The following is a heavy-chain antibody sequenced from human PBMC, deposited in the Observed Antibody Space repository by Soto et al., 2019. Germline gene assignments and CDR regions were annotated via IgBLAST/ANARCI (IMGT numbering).Heavy chain of an antibody. J-gene: IGHJ6*02. Sequence: QVQLVQSGAEVKKPGASVKVSCKSSGDTFTNYDIKWVRQATGQGLEWMGWMNPNSGNTGYAQKFQGRVTMTRNTSIRTAYMELSSLRSEDTAVYYWARGRNGMDVWGQGTTVTVS. V-gene: IGHV1-8*01. CDR1: GDTFTNYD. CDR2: MNPNSGNT. CDR3: ARGRNGMDV.